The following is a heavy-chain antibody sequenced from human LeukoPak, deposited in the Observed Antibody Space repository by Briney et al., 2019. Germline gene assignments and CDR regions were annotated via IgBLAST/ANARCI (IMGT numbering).Heavy chain of an antibody. D-gene: IGHD3-10*01. CDR2: IYSGGST. J-gene: IGHJ3*02. CDR3: ARTSSMVLGAFDI. V-gene: IGHV3-53*01. Sequence: GGSLRLSCAASGFTVSSNYMSWVRQAPGKGLEWVSVIYSGGSTYYADSVKGRFTISRDNSKNTLYLQMNRLRAEDTAVYYCARTSSMVLGAFDIWGQGTMVTVSS. CDR1: GFTVSSNY.